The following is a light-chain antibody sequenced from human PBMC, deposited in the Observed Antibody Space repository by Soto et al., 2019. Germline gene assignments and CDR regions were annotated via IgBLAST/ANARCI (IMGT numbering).Light chain of an antibody. CDR1: SRDGGGYNY. Sequence: QSALTQPPSASGSPGQSFTISCTGTSRDGGGYNYVSWFQQHPGKAPKLIIHEVNQRPSGVPDRFSGSKSGNTASLTVSGLQAEDEGTSYCSSSGGYNNVVFGTGTKVTVL. J-gene: IGLJ1*01. CDR3: SSSGGYNNVV. CDR2: EVN. V-gene: IGLV2-8*01.